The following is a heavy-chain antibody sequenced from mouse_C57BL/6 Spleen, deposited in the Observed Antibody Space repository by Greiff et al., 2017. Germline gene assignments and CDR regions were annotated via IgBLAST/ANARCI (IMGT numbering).Heavy chain of an antibody. J-gene: IGHJ4*01. D-gene: IGHD2-5*01. CDR3: ARHYSNYVDYAMDY. Sequence: QVQLQQSGAELMKPGASVKLSCKATGYTFTGYWIEWVKQRPGHGLEWIGEILPGSGSTNYNEKFKGKATFTADTSSNTAYRQLSSLTTEDSAIYYCARHYSNYVDYAMDYWGQGTSVTVSS. V-gene: IGHV1-9*01. CDR1: GYTFTGYW. CDR2: ILPGSGST.